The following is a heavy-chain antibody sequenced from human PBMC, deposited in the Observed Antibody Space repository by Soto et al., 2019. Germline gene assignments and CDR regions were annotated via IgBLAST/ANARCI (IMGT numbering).Heavy chain of an antibody. CDR2: IIPIFGTA. D-gene: IGHD4-17*01. V-gene: IGHV1-69*13. CDR3: ARSATTVMTTDYFDY. Sequence: GASVKVSCKASGGTFSSYAISWVRQAPGQGLEWMGGIIPIFGTANYAQKFQGRVTITADESTSTAYMELSSLRSEDTAVYYCARSATTVMTTDYFDYWGQGTLVTVS. CDR1: GGTFSSYA. J-gene: IGHJ4*02.